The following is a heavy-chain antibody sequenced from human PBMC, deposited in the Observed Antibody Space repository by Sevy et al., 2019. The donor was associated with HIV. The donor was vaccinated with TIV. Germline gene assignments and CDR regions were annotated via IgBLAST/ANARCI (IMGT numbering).Heavy chain of an antibody. CDR1: GGSFSGYY. CDR2: INHSGST. V-gene: IGHV4-34*01. J-gene: IGHJ4*02. D-gene: IGHD6-19*01. Sequence: SETLSLTCAVYGGSFSGYYWSWIRQPPGKGLEWIGEINHSGSTNYNPSLKSRVTISVDTSKNQFSLKLNSVTAADTAVYHCARYRVAGNFDYWGQGTLVTVSS. CDR3: ARYRVAGNFDY.